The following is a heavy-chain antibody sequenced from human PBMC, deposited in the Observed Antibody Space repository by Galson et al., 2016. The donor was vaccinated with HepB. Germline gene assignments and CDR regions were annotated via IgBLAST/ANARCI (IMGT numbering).Heavy chain of an antibody. CDR2: IHPGDSDT. CDR3: ARHPRYCRGDCYEKILDV. CDR1: GYTLTDNW. D-gene: IGHD2-21*02. V-gene: IGHV5-51*01. J-gene: IGHJ3*01. Sequence: QSGAEVKKPGESLKISCKGSGYTLTDNWIGWVRQVPGKGLEWMGFIHPGDSDTRYSPSFQGTVTISADKSITTAYLQWRSLKASDTAMYYCARHPRYCRGDCYEKILDVWGQGTLVTVSS.